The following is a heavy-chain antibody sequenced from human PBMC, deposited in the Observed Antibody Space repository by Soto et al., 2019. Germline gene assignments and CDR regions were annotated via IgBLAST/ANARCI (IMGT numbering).Heavy chain of an antibody. CDR3: ARESRIQLCDY. J-gene: IGHJ4*02. D-gene: IGHD5-18*01. CDR1: GGTFSSYT. CDR2: IIPILGIA. Sequence: QVQLVQSGAEVKKPGSSVKVSCKASGGTFSSYTISWVRQAPGQGLEWMGRIIPILGIANYAQKFQGRVTSTADKSTSTAYMELSSLRSEDTAVYYCARESRIQLCDYWGQGTLVTVSS. V-gene: IGHV1-69*08.